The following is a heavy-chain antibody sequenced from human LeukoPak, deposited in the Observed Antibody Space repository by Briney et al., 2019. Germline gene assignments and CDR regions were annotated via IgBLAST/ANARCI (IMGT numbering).Heavy chain of an antibody. J-gene: IGHJ4*02. D-gene: IGHD3-22*01. CDR3: ARDQNPKDNYYDSSGPHY. Sequence: SVKVSCKASGGTFSSYAISWVRQAPGQGLEWMGRIIPILGIANYAQKFQGRVTITADKSTSTAYMELSSLRSEDTAVYYCARDQNPKDNYYDSSGPHYWGQGTLVTVSS. CDR1: GGTFSSYA. V-gene: IGHV1-69*04. CDR2: IIPILGIA.